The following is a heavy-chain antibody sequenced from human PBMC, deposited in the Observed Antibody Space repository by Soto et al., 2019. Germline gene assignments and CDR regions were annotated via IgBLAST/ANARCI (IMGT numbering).Heavy chain of an antibody. J-gene: IGHJ3*02. Sequence: PGGSLRLSCAASGFTFDDYVMHWVRQAPGKGLEWVSGISWNSGSIGYVASVKGRFTISSDNAKNSLCLQMTILRAEDTALYYCSKVLYSSGWYIDAFDIWGQGTMVTVSS. CDR1: GFTFDDYV. D-gene: IGHD6-19*01. CDR2: ISWNSGSI. CDR3: SKVLYSSGWYIDAFDI. V-gene: IGHV3-9*01.